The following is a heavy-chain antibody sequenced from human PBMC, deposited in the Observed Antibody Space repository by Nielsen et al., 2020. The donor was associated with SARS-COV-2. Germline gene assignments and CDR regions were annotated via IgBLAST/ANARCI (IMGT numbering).Heavy chain of an antibody. D-gene: IGHD2-15*01. V-gene: IGHV1-18*04. CDR1: GYTFNNNG. Sequence: SVKVSCKASGYTFNNNGFSWVRQAPGQGLEWVGWVSAYNANTNYAQKLQGRVTMTTDTSTSTAYMELRSLRSDDTAVYYCARAVGSAFYYYYMDVWGQGTAVTVSS. CDR2: VSAYNANT. J-gene: IGHJ6*03. CDR3: ARAVGSAFYYYYMDV.